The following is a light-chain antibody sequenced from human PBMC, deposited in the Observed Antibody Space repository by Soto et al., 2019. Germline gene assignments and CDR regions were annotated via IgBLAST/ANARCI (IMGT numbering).Light chain of an antibody. CDR1: QTISSNY. V-gene: IGKV3-20*01. CDR2: GAS. CDR3: QQYGSSPLT. Sequence: VLTPSPGTLSLSLGETATLSCRASQTISSNYLAWYQQKPGQAPRLLIYGASSRATGIPDRFTGSGSGTDFTLTISGLEPEDFAVYSCQQYGSSPLTFGGGTTVEIK. J-gene: IGKJ4*01.